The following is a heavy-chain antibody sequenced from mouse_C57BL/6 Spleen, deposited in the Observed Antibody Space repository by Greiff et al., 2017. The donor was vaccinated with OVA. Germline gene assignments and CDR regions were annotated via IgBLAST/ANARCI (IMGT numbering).Heavy chain of an antibody. V-gene: IGHV5-16*01. J-gene: IGHJ2*01. D-gene: IGHD1-3*01. CDR3: ARGGLNFDY. CDR2: INYDGSST. Sequence: EVMLVESEGGLVQPGSSMKLSCTASGFTFSDYYMAWVRQVPEKGLEWVANINYDGSSTYYLDSLKSRFIISRDNAKNILYLQMSSLKSEDTATYYCARGGLNFDYWGQGTTLTVSS. CDR1: GFTFSDYY.